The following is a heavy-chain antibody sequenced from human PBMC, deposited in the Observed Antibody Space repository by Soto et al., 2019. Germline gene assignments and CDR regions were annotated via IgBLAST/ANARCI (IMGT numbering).Heavy chain of an antibody. Sequence: GGSLRLSCTASGFTFGDYAMSWFRQAPGKGLEWVGFIRSKAYGGTTEYAASVKGRFTISRDDSKSIAYLQMNSLKTEDTAVYYCTRAGSDFWSGYFSEPMDVWAKGTTVTVSS. CDR2: IRSKAYGGTT. J-gene: IGHJ6*03. V-gene: IGHV3-49*03. CDR1: GFTFGDYA. D-gene: IGHD3-3*01. CDR3: TRAGSDFWSGYFSEPMDV.